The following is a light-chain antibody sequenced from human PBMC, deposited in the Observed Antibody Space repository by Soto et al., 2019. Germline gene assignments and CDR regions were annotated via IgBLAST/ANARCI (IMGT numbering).Light chain of an antibody. V-gene: IGKV1-33*01. Sequence: DIQITQSPSSLSASVGDRVSFTCQASQDIAKLLNWYQHKPGQAPSLLIYDASKSQFGVPSRFSGSGSGTDFTFTISSLQPEDNATYYCQQYDNRPFTFGPGTKVDIK. CDR1: QDIAKL. CDR2: DAS. J-gene: IGKJ3*01. CDR3: QQYDNRPFT.